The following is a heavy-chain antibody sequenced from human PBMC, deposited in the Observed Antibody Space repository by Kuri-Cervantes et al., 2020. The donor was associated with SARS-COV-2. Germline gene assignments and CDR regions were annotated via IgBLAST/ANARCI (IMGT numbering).Heavy chain of an antibody. J-gene: IGHJ6*03. Sequence: SVKVSCKASGGTFSSYAISWVRQAPGQGLEWMGGIIPIFGTANYAQKFQGRVTITADKSTSTAYMELSSLRSEDTAVYYCARDRDSRGLGAYYYYYYMDVWGKGTTVTVSS. D-gene: IGHD3-22*01. CDR2: IIPIFGTA. V-gene: IGHV1-69*06. CDR3: ARDRDSRGLGAYYYYYYMDV. CDR1: GGTFSSYA.